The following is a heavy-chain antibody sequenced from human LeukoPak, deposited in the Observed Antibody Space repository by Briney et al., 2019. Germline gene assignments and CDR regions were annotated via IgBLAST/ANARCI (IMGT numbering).Heavy chain of an antibody. CDR1: GFAASGFTFSSYW. Sequence: GGSLRLSCAASGFAASGFTFSSYWMHWVRQAPGKGLVWVSRINSDGSSTNYADSVKGRFTISRDNAKSSLYLQMNSLRAEDTAVYYCARDPYSGSYGDYYYYMDVWGKGTTVTISS. J-gene: IGHJ6*03. D-gene: IGHD1-26*01. V-gene: IGHV3-74*01. CDR2: INSDGSST. CDR3: ARDPYSGSYGDYYYYMDV.